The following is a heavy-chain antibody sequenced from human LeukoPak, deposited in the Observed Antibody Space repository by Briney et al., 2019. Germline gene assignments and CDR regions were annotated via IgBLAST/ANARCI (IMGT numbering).Heavy chain of an antibody. CDR1: GYTFTSYY. D-gene: IGHD3-3*01. V-gene: IGHV1-46*01. CDR3: ARDISITIFGVVITYGFDY. CDR2: INPSGGST. J-gene: IGHJ4*02. Sequence: ASVEVSCKASGYTFTSYYMHWVRQAPGQGLEWMGIINPSGGSTSYAQKFQGRVTMTRDTSTSTVYMELSSLRSEDTAVYYCARDISITIFGVVITYGFDYWGQGTLVTVSS.